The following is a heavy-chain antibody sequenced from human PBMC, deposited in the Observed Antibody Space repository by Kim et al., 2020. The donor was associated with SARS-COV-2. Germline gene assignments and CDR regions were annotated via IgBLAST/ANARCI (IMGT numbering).Heavy chain of an antibody. D-gene: IGHD6-13*01. J-gene: IGHJ4*02. CDR3: AKDREVRSWTPSIDY. V-gene: IGHV3-33*06. CDR2: IWYDGSNK. CDR1: GFTFSSYG. Sequence: GGSLRLSCAASGFTFSSYGMHWVRQAPGKGLEWVAVIWYDGSNKYYADSVKGRFTISRDNSKNTLYLQMNSLRAEDTAVYYCAKDREVRSWTPSIDYWGQGTLVTVSA.